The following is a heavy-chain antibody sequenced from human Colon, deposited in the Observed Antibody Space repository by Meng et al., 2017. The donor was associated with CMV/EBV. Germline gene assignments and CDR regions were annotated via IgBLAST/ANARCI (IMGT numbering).Heavy chain of an antibody. CDR3: AKDNLVAATGVNRFDA. D-gene: IGHD6-19*01. CDR2: IFYTGTT. CDR1: GSSIISGYS. J-gene: IGHJ5*02. V-gene: IGHV4-31*02. Sequence: GSSIISGYSWGWIRQSPGKGLEWIGSIFYTGTTYYNPSLKSRLTMSVDTSQNQISLQLSSVTAADTAVYYCAKDNLVAATGVNRFDAWGQGTLVTVSS.